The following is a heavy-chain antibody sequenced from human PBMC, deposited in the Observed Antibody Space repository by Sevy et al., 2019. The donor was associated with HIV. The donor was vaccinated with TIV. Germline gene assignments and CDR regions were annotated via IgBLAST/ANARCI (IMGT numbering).Heavy chain of an antibody. CDR1: GGTFSSYA. J-gene: IGHJ3*02. D-gene: IGHD5-12*01. CDR3: ARDVRGTRDGYNVFPRWSSPSRAFDI. CDR2: IIPIFGTA. V-gene: IGHV1-69*13. Sequence: ALVKVSCKASGGTFSSYAISWVRQAPGQGLEWMGGIIPIFGTANYAQKFQGRVTITGDESTSTAYMELSSLRSEDTAVYYCARDVRGTRDGYNVFPRWSSPSRAFDIWGQGTMVTVSS.